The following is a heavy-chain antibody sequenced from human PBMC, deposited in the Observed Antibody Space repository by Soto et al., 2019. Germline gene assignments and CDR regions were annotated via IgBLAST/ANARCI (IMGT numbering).Heavy chain of an antibody. CDR2: IYRTGST. D-gene: IGHD2-8*02. CDR3: ASRDPGTGVDY. CDR1: GGSFASNNW. J-gene: IGHJ4*02. V-gene: IGHV4-4*02. Sequence: SETLSLTWAVSGGSFASNNWWTCFRQPPGQGLEWIGEIYRTGSTNYNPSLKSRVTISLDKSENQFSLKVTSLTAADTAVYYCASRDPGTGVDYWGQGTLVTVSS.